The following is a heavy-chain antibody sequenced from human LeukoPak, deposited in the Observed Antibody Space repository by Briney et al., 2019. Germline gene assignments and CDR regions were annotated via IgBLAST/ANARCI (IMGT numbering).Heavy chain of an antibody. CDR1: GGSFSGYY. CDR3: ARGGLTMRTFDY. CDR2: INHSGST. Sequence: ETLSLTCAVYGGSFSGYYWSWVRQPPGKGLEWIGEINHSGSTNYNPSLKSRVTISVDTSKNQFSLKLSSVTAADTAVYYCARGGLTMRTFDYWGQGALVTVSS. D-gene: IGHD4/OR15-4a*01. V-gene: IGHV4-34*01. J-gene: IGHJ4*02.